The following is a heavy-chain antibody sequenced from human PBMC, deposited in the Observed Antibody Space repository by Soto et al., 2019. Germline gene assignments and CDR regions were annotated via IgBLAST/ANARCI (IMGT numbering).Heavy chain of an antibody. Sequence: SGPTLVNPTQTLTLTCTFSGFSLSTRGVGAGWIRQPPGKALEWLALIYLDDDKRYSPSLKTRLTITKDTSKNQVVLTMTNMDPVVTATYSCAHIGVSRWFDFWGQGTLVTVSS. CDR2: IYLDDDK. J-gene: IGHJ4*02. CDR1: GFSLSTRGVG. V-gene: IGHV2-5*02. CDR3: AHIGVSRWFDF. D-gene: IGHD6-13*01.